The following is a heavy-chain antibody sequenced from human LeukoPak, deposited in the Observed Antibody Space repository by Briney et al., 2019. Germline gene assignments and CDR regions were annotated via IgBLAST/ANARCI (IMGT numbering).Heavy chain of an antibody. CDR3: ARLTALAGHRGAFDI. Sequence: SETLSLTCNVSGGSIGGHTFYWDWIRQPPGKGLEWIATIYYNGNTFYNPSLKSRVATSIDMSKSQFSLHMSSVTAADSAIYFCARLTALAGHRGAFDIWGPGTMVTVSS. CDR2: IYYNGNT. D-gene: IGHD6-19*01. CDR1: GGSIGGHTFY. V-gene: IGHV4-39*01. J-gene: IGHJ3*02.